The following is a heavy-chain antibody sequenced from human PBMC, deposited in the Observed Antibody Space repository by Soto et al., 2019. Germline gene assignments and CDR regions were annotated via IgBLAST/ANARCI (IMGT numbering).Heavy chain of an antibody. D-gene: IGHD6-19*01. CDR2: ISWDGGST. CDR1: GFTFDDYT. J-gene: IGHJ6*02. Sequence: PGGSLRLSCAASGFTFDDYTMHWVRQAPGKGLEWVSLISWDGGSTYYADSVKGRFTISRDNSKNSLYLQMNSLRTEDTALYYCAKDSSGWSAESDYHYYGMDVWGQGTTVTVSS. V-gene: IGHV3-43*01. CDR3: AKDSSGWSAESDYHYYGMDV.